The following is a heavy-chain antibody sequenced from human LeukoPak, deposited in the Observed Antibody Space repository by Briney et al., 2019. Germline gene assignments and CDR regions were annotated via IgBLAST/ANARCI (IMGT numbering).Heavy chain of an antibody. D-gene: IGHD1-1*01. Sequence: PGGSLRLSCAASGFTFSSYWMHWVRQSPGKGLVWVSGINSDGSSTSYADSVKSRFTISRDNAKNTVYLQMNSLRAEDTAVYATSRTFDYWGQGTLVTVSS. CDR1: GFTFSSYW. V-gene: IGHV3-74*01. J-gene: IGHJ4*02. CDR2: INSDGSST. CDR3: SRTFDY.